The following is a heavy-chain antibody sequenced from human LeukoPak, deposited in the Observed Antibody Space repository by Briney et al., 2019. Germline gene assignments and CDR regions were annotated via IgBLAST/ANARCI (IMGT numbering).Heavy chain of an antibody. D-gene: IGHD3-10*01. CDR2: IRGDGSLT. CDR3: ASLLTPYHGSGGGGMDV. Sequence: GGSLRLSCAASGFTFSTHWMYWVRQAPGRELVWVSRIRGDGSLTSYADSVKGRFTISRDNAKDTLYLQMTSLRVEDTAVYSCASLLTPYHGSGGGGMDVWGQGTTVTVSS. V-gene: IGHV3-74*01. CDR1: GFTFSTHW. J-gene: IGHJ6*02.